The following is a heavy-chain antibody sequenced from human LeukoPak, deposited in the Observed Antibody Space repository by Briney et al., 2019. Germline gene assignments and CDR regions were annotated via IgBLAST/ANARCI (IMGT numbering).Heavy chain of an antibody. J-gene: IGHJ4*02. CDR3: AKGYDGSGYDPFDY. CDR2: ISWNSGSI. CDR1: GFTFRNYA. D-gene: IGHD5-12*01. V-gene: IGHV3-9*01. Sequence: PGGSLRLSCAASGFTFRNYAMSWVRQAPGKGLEWVSGISWNSGSIGYADSVKGRFTISRDNAKNSLYLQMNSLRAEDTALYYCAKGYDGSGYDPFDYWGQGTLVTVSS.